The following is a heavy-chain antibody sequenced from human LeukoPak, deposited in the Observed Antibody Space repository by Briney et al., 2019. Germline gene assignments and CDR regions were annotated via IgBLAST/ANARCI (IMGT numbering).Heavy chain of an antibody. V-gene: IGHV3-74*01. CDR2: ITSDGSNT. CDR3: TRGTPSRGLDP. Sequence: GGSLRLSCAASGFTFSSSWMYWVRQAPGKGLVWVSRITSDGSNTAYADSVKGRFSISRDNAKNTLHLQMNSLRAEDTAVYYCTRGTPSRGLDPWGQGTLVTVS. CDR1: GFTFSSSW. J-gene: IGHJ5*02. D-gene: IGHD1-1*01.